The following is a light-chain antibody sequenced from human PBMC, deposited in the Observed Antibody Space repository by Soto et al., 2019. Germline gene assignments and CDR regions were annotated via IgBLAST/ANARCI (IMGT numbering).Light chain of an antibody. V-gene: IGLV7-43*01. Sequence: QAVVTQEPSLTVSPGGTVTLTCASSTGAVTSGYYPNWFQQKPGQAPRALIYSTSNKYSWTPARFSGSLLGGKAALTLSGVQPEDEAEYYCLLYYGGAVVFGGGTKVTVL. CDR3: LLYYGGAVV. J-gene: IGLJ2*01. CDR1: TGAVTSGYY. CDR2: STS.